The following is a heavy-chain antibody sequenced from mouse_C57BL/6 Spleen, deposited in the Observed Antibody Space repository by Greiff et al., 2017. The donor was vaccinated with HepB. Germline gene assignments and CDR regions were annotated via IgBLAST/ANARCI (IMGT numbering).Heavy chain of an antibody. Sequence: QVQLQQPGAELVMPGASVKLSCKASGYTFTSYWMHWVKQRPGQGLEWIGEIDPSDSYTNYNQKFKGKSTWTVDKSSSTAYMQLSSLTSEDSAVYYCARFDSYAMDYWGQGTSVTVSS. J-gene: IGHJ4*01. CDR3: ARFDSYAMDY. CDR2: IDPSDSYT. V-gene: IGHV1-69*01. CDR1: GYTFTSYW.